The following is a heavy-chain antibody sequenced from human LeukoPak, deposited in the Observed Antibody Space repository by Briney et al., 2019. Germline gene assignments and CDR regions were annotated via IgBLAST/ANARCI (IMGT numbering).Heavy chain of an antibody. CDR1: GFTFSSYD. V-gene: IGHV3-13*01. CDR3: ARAFPSGSYYTGGAFDI. Sequence: PGGSLRLSCAASGFTFSSYDMHWARQATGKGLEWVSAIGTAGDTYYPGSVKGRFTISRENAKNSLYLQMNSLRAGDTAVYYCARAFPSGSYYTGGAFDIWGQGTMVTVSS. D-gene: IGHD3-10*01. CDR2: IGTAGDT. J-gene: IGHJ3*02.